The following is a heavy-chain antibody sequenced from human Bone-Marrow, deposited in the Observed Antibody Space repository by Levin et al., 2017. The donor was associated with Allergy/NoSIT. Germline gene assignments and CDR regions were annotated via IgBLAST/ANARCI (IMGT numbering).Heavy chain of an antibody. CDR2: IFYSGTT. J-gene: IGHJ3*01. CDR1: GGSISSGGYY. V-gene: IGHV4-31*03. D-gene: IGHD3-10*01. CDR3: AREDRSGSFDV. Sequence: SETLSLTCSVSGGSISSGGYYWTWIRQHPEWGLQWLGYIFYSGTTYYSPSLKSRVSISVDTSKNQSSLRLTSVTAADTAVYFCAREDRSGSFDVWGQGTVVTVSS.